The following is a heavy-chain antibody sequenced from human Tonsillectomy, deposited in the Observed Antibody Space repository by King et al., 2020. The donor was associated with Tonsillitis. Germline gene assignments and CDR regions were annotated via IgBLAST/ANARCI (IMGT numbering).Heavy chain of an antibody. D-gene: IGHD3-16*01. J-gene: IGHJ4*02. CDR3: AKDPATGGQGGVLAS. CDR2: ISWNGLST. Sequence: VQLVESGGGVMQPGGSLRLSCAGSGFTFDDYTMHWVRQPPGKGLEWVSLISWNGLSTYYADSVKGRFTISRDNNKNSLYLQMSSLRTEDTALYYCAKDPATGGQGGVLASWGQGTLVSVSS. CDR1: GFTFDDYT. V-gene: IGHV3-43*01.